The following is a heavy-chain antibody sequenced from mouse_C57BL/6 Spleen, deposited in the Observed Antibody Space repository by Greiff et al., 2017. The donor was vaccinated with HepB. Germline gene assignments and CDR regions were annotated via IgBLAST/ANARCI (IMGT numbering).Heavy chain of an antibody. J-gene: IGHJ2*01. D-gene: IGHD1-1*01. V-gene: IGHV5-4*01. CDR1: GFTFSSYA. CDR2: ISDGGSYT. CDR3: ARDVGYYGSSHYFDY. Sequence: EVKVVESGGGLVKPGGSLKLSCAASGFTFSSYAMSWVRQTPEKRLEWVATISDGGSYTYYPDNVKGRFTISRDNAKNNLYLQRSHLKSEDTAMYYCARDVGYYGSSHYFDYWGQGTTLTVSS.